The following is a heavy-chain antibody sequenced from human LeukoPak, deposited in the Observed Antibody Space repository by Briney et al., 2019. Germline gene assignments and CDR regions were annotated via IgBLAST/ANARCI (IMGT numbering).Heavy chain of an antibody. CDR3: ARLKYCTNGVCYAGFDY. J-gene: IGHJ4*02. CDR2: INAGNGNT. V-gene: IGHV1-3*01. Sequence: GASVKVSCKASGYTFTYYAIHWVRQAPGQRLEWMGWINAGNGNTKYSQKFQGRVIITGDTSARTAYMELSSLRSEDTAVYYCARLKYCTNGVCYAGFDYWGQGTLVTVSS. CDR1: GYTFTYYA. D-gene: IGHD2-8*01.